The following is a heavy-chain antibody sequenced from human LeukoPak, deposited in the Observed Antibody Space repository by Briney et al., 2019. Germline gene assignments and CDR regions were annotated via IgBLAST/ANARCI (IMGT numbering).Heavy chain of an antibody. J-gene: IGHJ5*02. D-gene: IGHD2-15*01. CDR2: INHSGST. CDR3: ARGRGWNWFDP. Sequence: SETLSLTCAVYGGSFSGYYWSWIRQPPGKGLEWIGEINHSGSTNYNPSLKSRVTISVDTSKNQFSLELSSVTAADTAVYYCARGRGWNWFDPWGQGTLVTVSS. CDR1: GGSFSGYY. V-gene: IGHV4-34*01.